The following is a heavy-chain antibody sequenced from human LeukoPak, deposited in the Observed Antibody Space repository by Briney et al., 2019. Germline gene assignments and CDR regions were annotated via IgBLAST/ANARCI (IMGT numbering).Heavy chain of an antibody. CDR2: IKHDGSEK. V-gene: IGHV3-7*01. Sequence: GGSLRLSCAASGFTFSSYWMSWVRQAPGKGLEWVANIKHDGSEKYYVDSVKGRFTISRDNAKNSLYLQMNSRRAEDTAVYYCARRLGLGFGEYSNNWFDPWGQGTLVTVSS. CDR3: ARRLGLGFGEYSNNWFDP. CDR1: GFTFSSYW. D-gene: IGHD3-10*01. J-gene: IGHJ5*02.